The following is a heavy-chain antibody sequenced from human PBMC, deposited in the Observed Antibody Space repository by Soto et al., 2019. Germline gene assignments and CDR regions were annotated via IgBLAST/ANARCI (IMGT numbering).Heavy chain of an antibody. CDR1: GFSLSTSGVG. Sequence: SGPTLVNPTQTLTLTCTFSGFSLSTSGVGVGWIRQPPGKALEWLALIYWDDDKRYSPSLKSRLTITKDTSKNQVVLTMTNMDPVDTATYYCAHRRTGGGGDPDNYFDYWGQGTLVTVSS. D-gene: IGHD2-21*02. V-gene: IGHV2-5*02. J-gene: IGHJ4*02. CDR2: IYWDDDK. CDR3: AHRRTGGGGDPDNYFDY.